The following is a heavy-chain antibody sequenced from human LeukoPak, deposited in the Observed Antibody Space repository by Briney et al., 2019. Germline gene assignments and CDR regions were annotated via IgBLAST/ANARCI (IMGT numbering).Heavy chain of an antibody. V-gene: IGHV4-34*01. CDR1: GGSFSGYY. J-gene: IGHJ4*02. CDR3: ARGRSYDSSGYLTRHRGGSALDY. Sequence: SETLSLTCAVYGGSFSGYYWSWIRQPPGKGLEWIGEINHSGSTNYNPSLKSRVTISVDTSKNQFSLKLSSVTAADTAVYYCARGRSYDSSGYLTRHRGGSALDYWGQGTLVTVSS. CDR2: INHSGST. D-gene: IGHD3-22*01.